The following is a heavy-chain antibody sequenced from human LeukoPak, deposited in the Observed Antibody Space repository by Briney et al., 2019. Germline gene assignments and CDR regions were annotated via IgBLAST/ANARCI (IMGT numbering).Heavy chain of an antibody. Sequence: ASVKVSCKASGYTFTSYYMHWVRQAPGQGLEWMGIINPSGGSTSYAQKFQGRVTTTRDTSTSTVYMELSSLRSEDTAVYYCARSRITGSVYYYYGMDVWGQGTTVTVSS. CDR3: ARSRITGSVYYYYGMDV. V-gene: IGHV1-46*01. D-gene: IGHD1-20*01. CDR1: GYTFTSYY. J-gene: IGHJ6*02. CDR2: INPSGGST.